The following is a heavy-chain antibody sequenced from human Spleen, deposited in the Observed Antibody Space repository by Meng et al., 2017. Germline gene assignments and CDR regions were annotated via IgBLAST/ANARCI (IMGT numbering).Heavy chain of an antibody. J-gene: IGHJ4*02. CDR2: ISHRGNT. CDR1: GGSISSSNW. V-gene: IGHV4-4*02. Sequence: QVQLQESDPGLVKPSAPLSLTCGVSGGSISSSNWVSWVRQPPGKELEWIGEISHRGNTKYNRSLKSRVTISVDKSKNQFSLRLTSVTAADTAVYYCARDPPFDSWGQGTLVTVSS. CDR3: ARDPPFDS.